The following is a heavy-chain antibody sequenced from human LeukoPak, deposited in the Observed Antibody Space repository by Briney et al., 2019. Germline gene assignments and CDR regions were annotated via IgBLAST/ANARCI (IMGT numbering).Heavy chain of an antibody. V-gene: IGHV3-21*01. J-gene: IGHJ4*02. D-gene: IGHD3-10*01. CDR3: AREVTMVRGVILSIKYFDY. CDR1: GLTFSSYT. CDR2: INGSNIYI. Sequence: GGSVRLSCAASGLTFSSYTMNWVGQARGRGLEGVSSINGSNIYIFYADSVKGRFTISRDSAKNSLFLQMNSLRAEDTAVYYCAREVTMVRGVILSIKYFDYWGQGTLVTVSS.